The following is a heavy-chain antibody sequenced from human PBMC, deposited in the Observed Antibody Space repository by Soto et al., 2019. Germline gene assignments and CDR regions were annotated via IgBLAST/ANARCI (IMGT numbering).Heavy chain of an antibody. CDR1: GYSFTSYW. J-gene: IGHJ6*02. D-gene: IGHD6-13*01. CDR3: ARHIYSSSWYRRDYYYGMEA. CDR2: IYPGDSDT. Sequence: GESLKISCKGSGYSFTSYWIGWVRQMPGKGLEWMGIIYPGDSDTRYSPSFQGQVTISADKSISTAYLQWSSLKASDTAMYYCARHIYSSSWYRRDYYYGMEAWCQG. V-gene: IGHV5-51*01.